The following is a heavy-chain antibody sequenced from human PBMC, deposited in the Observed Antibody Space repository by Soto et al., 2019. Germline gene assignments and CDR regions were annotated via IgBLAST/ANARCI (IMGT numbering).Heavy chain of an antibody. Sequence: SETLSLTYAVSGGSISSSNWWSWVRQPPGKGLEWIGEIYHSGSTNYNPSLKSRVTISVDKSKNQFYLKLSSVTAADTAVYYCTRHRPYELYGMDVCGQGTTVTVSS. CDR1: GGSISSSNW. CDR2: IYHSGST. J-gene: IGHJ6*02. CDR3: TRHRPYELYGMDV. V-gene: IGHV4-4*02. D-gene: IGHD3-3*01.